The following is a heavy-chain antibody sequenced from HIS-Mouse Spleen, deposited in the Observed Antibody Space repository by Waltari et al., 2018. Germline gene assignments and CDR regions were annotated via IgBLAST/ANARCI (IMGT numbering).Heavy chain of an antibody. CDR1: GGSISSSSYY. CDR3: ARDPLTYDFWSGYRDY. CDR2: IYYSGST. Sequence: QLQLQESGPGLVKPSETLSLTCTVSGGSISSSSYYWGRIRQPPGKGLAWIGSIYYSGSTYYNPSLKSRVTISVDTSKNQFSLKLSSVTAAGTAVYYCARDPLTYDFWSGYRDYWGQGTLVTVSS. V-gene: IGHV4-39*07. D-gene: IGHD3-3*01. J-gene: IGHJ4*02.